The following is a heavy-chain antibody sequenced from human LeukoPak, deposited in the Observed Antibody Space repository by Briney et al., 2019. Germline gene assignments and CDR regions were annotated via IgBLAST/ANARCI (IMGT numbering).Heavy chain of an antibody. CDR3: TRGSLSGSSRDY. D-gene: IGHD1-26*01. J-gene: IGHJ4*02. Sequence: ASVKVSCKASGYTFTSYDINWVRQAPGQGLEWMGWMNPYTGDTGYAQKFQGRVTMTRNASVDTAYMELSGLRSEDTAVYYCTRGSLSGSSRDYWGQGTLVTVSS. V-gene: IGHV1-8*01. CDR1: GYTFTSYD. CDR2: MNPYTGDT.